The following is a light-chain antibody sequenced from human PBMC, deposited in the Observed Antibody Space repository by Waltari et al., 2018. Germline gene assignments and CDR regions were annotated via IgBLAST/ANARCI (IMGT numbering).Light chain of an antibody. Sequence: QAGLPPAPSVSKALGQTATITCTGNTNNVGKQGAAWLQQHQGHPPKLLCHRNNYRPSGISERFSASRAGNTASLTISGLQPEDEADYYCSAWDSSLRAWLLGGGTKLTAL. V-gene: IGLV10-54*04. CDR3: SAWDSSLRAWL. CDR1: TNNVGKQG. J-gene: IGLJ2*01. CDR2: RNN.